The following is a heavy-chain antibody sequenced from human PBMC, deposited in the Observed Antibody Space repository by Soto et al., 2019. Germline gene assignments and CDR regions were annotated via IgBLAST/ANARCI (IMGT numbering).Heavy chain of an antibody. CDR3: ERERASYYGSGGLDC. CDR1: GGSISSGGYY. J-gene: IGHJ4*02. V-gene: IGHV4-31*03. D-gene: IGHD3-10*01. CDR2: IYYSGST. Sequence: QVQLQESGPGLLKPSQTLSLTCTVSGGSISSGGYYWSWIRQHPGKGLEWIGYIYYSGSTNYNPSLKSRVTISVDTSKNQFSLKLSSVPAADTAVYYCERERASYYGSGGLDCWGQGTLVTVSS.